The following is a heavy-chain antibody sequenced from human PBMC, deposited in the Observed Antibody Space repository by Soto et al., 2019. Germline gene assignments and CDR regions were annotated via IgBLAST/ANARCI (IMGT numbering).Heavy chain of an antibody. V-gene: IGHV4-59*08. J-gene: IGHJ5*02. CDR3: AGSPYTTVTRFDP. CDR2: IYYSGST. CDR1: GGSISSYY. D-gene: IGHD4-17*01. Sequence: SETLSLTCTVSGGSISSYYWSWIRQPPGKGLEWIGYIYYSGSTNYNPSLKSRVTISVDTSKNQFSLKLSSVTAADTAVYYCAGSPYTTVTRFDPWGQGTLVTVSS.